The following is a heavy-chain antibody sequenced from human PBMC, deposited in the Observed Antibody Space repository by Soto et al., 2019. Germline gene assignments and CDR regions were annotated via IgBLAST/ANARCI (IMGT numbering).Heavy chain of an antibody. J-gene: IGHJ3*02. CDR2: ISAYNGNT. CDR3: ARELSIAAPDAFDI. D-gene: IGHD6-13*01. CDR1: GYTFTSYG. V-gene: IGHV1-18*01. Sequence: GASVKVSCEASGYTFTSYGISWVRQAPGQGLEWMGWISAYNGNTNYAQKLQGRVTMTTDTSTSTAYMELRSLRSDDTAVYYCARELSIAAPDAFDIWGQGTMVTVS.